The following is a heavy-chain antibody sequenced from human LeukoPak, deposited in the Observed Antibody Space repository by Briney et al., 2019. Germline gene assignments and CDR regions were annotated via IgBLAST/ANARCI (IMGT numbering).Heavy chain of an antibody. J-gene: IGHJ4*02. Sequence: SETLPLTCTVSGGSISSSSYYWGWIRQPPGKGLEWIGSIYYSGSTYYNPSLKSRVTISVDTSKNQFSLKLSSVTAADTAVYYCATSVSYGDYFDYWGQGTLVTVSS. D-gene: IGHD5-18*01. V-gene: IGHV4-39*07. CDR2: IYYSGST. CDR3: ATSVSYGDYFDY. CDR1: GGSISSSSYY.